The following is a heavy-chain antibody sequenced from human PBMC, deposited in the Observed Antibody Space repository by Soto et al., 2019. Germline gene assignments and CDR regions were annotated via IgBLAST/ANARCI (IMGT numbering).Heavy chain of an antibody. V-gene: IGHV3-23*01. CDR1: GFVFGDYS. CDR2: ISGAVGNT. J-gene: IGHJ4*02. Sequence: PGGSLRLSCTVSGFVFGDYSISCVRQDPGEGPEWVSAISGAVGNTYYAGSVRGRFAIYRDDSKNTLFLHMGSLRVEDTALYYCAKARLCRSLTCSSDVDYWGQGTQVTFSS. D-gene: IGHD3-16*01. CDR3: AKARLCRSLTCSSDVDY.